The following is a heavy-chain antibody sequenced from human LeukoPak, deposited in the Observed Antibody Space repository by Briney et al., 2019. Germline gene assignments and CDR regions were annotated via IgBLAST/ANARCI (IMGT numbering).Heavy chain of an antibody. D-gene: IGHD3-16*02. CDR3: AKDSAITFGGVIVTYFNS. Sequence: GGSLRLSCAASGFTFSNFGMHWVRQAPGTGLEWVAFTRYDGGNKYYADSVKGRFTISRDNSKNTLYLQMNSLRAEDTAVYYCAKDSAITFGGVIVTYFNSWGQGTLVTVSS. V-gene: IGHV3-30*02. CDR2: TRYDGGNK. J-gene: IGHJ4*02. CDR1: GFTFSNFG.